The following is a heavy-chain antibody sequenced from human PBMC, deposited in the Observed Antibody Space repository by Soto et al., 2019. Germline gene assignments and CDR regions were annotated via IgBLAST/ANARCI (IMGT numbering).Heavy chain of an antibody. V-gene: IGHV3-33*01. J-gene: IGHJ6*02. CDR2: IWYDGSNK. Sequence: GGSLRLSCAASGFTFSSYGMHWVRQAPGKGLEWVAVIWYDGSNKYYADSVRGRFTISRDNSKNTLYLQMNSLRAEDTAVYYCARGSIVVVPAAIAYYGMDVWGQGTTVTDSS. CDR1: GFTFSSYG. CDR3: ARGSIVVVPAAIAYYGMDV. D-gene: IGHD2-2*01.